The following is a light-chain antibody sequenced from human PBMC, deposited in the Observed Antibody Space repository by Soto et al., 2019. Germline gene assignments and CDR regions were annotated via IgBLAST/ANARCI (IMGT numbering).Light chain of an antibody. J-gene: IGLJ1*01. V-gene: IGLV2-23*02. CDR1: SSHVGTYNL. CDR2: EVS. Sequence: QSALTQPASVSGSPGQSITISCHGTSSHVGTYNLVSWYQQYSGKAPKLMIYEVSKRPSGVSNRFSGSKSGNTASLTISGLQAEDEADYYCCSYAGTNTYVLGTGTKVTVL. CDR3: CSYAGTNTYV.